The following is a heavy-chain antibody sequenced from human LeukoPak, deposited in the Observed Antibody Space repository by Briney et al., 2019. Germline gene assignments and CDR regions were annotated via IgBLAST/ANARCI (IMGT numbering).Heavy chain of an antibody. Sequence: PSDTLSLTCTVSGGSVSSVSYYWSWIRQPPGKGLEWIGYIYYSGSTNYNPSLKSRVTISVDTSKNQFSLKLSSVTAADTAVYYCAREGIAAAGTDYWGQGTLVTVSS. CDR2: IYYSGST. D-gene: IGHD6-13*01. CDR3: AREGIAAAGTDY. V-gene: IGHV4-61*01. CDR1: GGSVSSVSYY. J-gene: IGHJ4*02.